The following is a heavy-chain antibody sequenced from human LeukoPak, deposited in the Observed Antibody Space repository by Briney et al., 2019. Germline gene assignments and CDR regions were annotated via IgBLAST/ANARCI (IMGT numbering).Heavy chain of an antibody. J-gene: IGHJ4*02. CDR3: ARVLSRCSGGSCYPPAFDY. CDR2: IYWNDDK. D-gene: IGHD2-15*01. V-gene: IGHV2-5*01. CDR1: GFLLSTSGVG. Sequence: SGPTLVNPTQTLTLTCTFSGFLLSTSGVGVGWIRQPPGNALEWLALIYWNDDKRYSPSLKSRLTITQDTSKNHVVLTMTNMDPVDTATYYCARVLSRCSGGSCYPPAFDYWGQGTLVSVSS.